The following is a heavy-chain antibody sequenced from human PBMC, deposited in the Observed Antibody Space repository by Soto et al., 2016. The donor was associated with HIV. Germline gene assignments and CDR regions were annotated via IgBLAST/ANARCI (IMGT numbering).Heavy chain of an antibody. CDR1: GGSFSGYY. V-gene: IGHV4-34*01. Sequence: QVQLQQWGAGLLKPSETLSLTCAVYGGSFSGYYWSWIRQPPGKGLEWIGEINHSGSTNYNPSLKSRVTISVDTSKNQFSLRLSSVTAADTAVYYCARVXAYHDSSEVDYWGQGTLVTVSS. CDR3: ARVXAYHDSSEVDY. CDR2: INHSGST. D-gene: IGHD3-22*01. J-gene: IGHJ4*02.